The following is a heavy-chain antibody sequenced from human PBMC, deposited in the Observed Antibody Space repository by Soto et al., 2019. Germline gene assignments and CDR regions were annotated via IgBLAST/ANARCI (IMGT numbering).Heavy chain of an antibody. CDR2: ISPYNANT. D-gene: IGHD2-8*01. CDR1: GYIFTGYG. CDR3: TAKMERRGTGSEGTAVYLGGGGGGGYNRGGGFAGAMDV. V-gene: IGHV1-18*04. J-gene: IGHJ6*02. Sequence: QVQLVQSGSEVKKPGASVKISCKASGYIFTGYGISWVRQAPGQGLQWMGWISPYNANTKYAESLQGRLSMTTDTGKTKDEETRQGQLTMTTDTSATTAKMERRGTGSEGTAVYLGGGGGGGYNRGGGFAGAMDVWGQGTTVTVSS.